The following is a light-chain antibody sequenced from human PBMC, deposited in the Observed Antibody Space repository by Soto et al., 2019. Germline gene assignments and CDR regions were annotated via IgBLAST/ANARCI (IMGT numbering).Light chain of an antibody. Sequence: QLVRTQSPSASASLGASVKLTCTLSSGHSSYAIAWHQQQPEKGPRYLMKLNSDGSHSKGDGIPDRFSGSSSGTERYLTISRLQSEDEADYYCQTWGTGIIVFGGGTKVTVL. CDR3: QTWGTGIIV. CDR2: LNSDGSH. V-gene: IGLV4-69*01. CDR1: SGHSSYA. J-gene: IGLJ2*01.